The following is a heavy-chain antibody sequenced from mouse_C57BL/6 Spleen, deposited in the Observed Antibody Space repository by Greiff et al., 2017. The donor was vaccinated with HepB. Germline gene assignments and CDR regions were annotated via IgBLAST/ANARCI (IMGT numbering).Heavy chain of an antibody. V-gene: IGHV1-55*01. CDR1: GYTFTSYW. J-gene: IGHJ4*01. D-gene: IGHD2-10*02. CDR3: ARWGGYEGAMDD. CDR2: IYPGSGST. Sequence: QVQLQQPGAELVKPGASVKMSCKASGYTFTSYWITWVKQRPGQGLEWIGDIYPGSGSTNYNEKFKSKATLTVDTSSSTAYMQLSSLTSEDSAVYYCARWGGYEGAMDDWGQGTSVTVSS.